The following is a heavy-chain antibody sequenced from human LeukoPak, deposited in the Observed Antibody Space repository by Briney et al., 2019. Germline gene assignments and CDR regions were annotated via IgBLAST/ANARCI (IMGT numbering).Heavy chain of an antibody. J-gene: IGHJ4*02. CDR1: GGSISSSSYY. Sequence: SETLSLTCTVSGGSISSSSYYWGWIRQPPGKGLEWIGSIYYSGSTYYNPSLKSRVTISVDTSKNQFSLKLSSVTAADTAAYYCARETEGVVPAAIVDYWGQGTLVTVSS. CDR2: IYYSGST. V-gene: IGHV4-39*07. D-gene: IGHD2-2*01. CDR3: ARETEGVVPAAIVDY.